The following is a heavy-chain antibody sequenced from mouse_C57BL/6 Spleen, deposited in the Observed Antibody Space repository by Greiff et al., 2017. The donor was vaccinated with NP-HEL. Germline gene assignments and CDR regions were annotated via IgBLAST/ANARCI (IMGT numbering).Heavy chain of an antibody. CDR1: GFTFSNYW. CDR3: TGPRWFAY. J-gene: IGHJ3*01. Sequence: EVKLMESGGGLVQPGGSMKLSCVASGFTFSNYWMNWVRQSPEKGLEWVAQIRLKSDNYATHYAESVKGRFTISRDDSKSSVYLQMNNLRAEDTGIYYCTGPRWFAYWGQGTLVTVSA. CDR2: IRLKSDNYAT. V-gene: IGHV6-3*01.